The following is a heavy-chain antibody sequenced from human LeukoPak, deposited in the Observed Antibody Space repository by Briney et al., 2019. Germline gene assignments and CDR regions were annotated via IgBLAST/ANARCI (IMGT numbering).Heavy chain of an antibody. J-gene: IGHJ1*01. V-gene: IGHV3-23*01. CDR1: GFTFSSYA. Sequence: GGSLRLSCAASGFTFSSYAMSWVRQAPGKGLEWVSAISGSGGSTYYADPVKGRFTISRDNSKNTLYLQMNSLRAEDTAVYYCAKFSSRRRAEYFQHWGQGTLVTVSS. CDR2: ISGSGGST. CDR3: AKFSSRRRAEYFQH. D-gene: IGHD6-6*01.